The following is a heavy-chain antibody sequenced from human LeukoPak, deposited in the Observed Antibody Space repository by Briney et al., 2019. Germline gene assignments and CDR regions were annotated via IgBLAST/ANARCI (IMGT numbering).Heavy chain of an antibody. CDR3: AKSDRLTVTAQFDY. CDR1: GFTFSSYN. V-gene: IGHV3-21*04. Sequence: GGSLRLSCAASGFTFSSYNMNWVRQAPGKGLEWVSSISSSSSYIYYADSVRGRFTISRDNAKNSLYLQMNSLRAEDTAVYYCAKSDRLTVTAQFDYWGQGTLVTVSS. CDR2: ISSSSSYI. D-gene: IGHD4-17*01. J-gene: IGHJ4*02.